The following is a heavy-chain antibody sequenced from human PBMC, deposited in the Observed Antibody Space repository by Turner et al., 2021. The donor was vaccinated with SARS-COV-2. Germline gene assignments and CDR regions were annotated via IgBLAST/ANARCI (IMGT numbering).Heavy chain of an antibody. CDR1: GFTFSSHG. J-gene: IGHJ4*02. D-gene: IGHD4-17*01. Sequence: QVQLVESGGGVVHPGRSLRPSCAASGFTFSSHGKHWFRQAPGKGVEWVAVIWYDGSNKYYADTVKGRRTITRDNSKNTLYLQMNSLRAEDTAVYYCAREGDYGGNSGGFDYWGQGTLVTVSS. V-gene: IGHV3-33*01. CDR3: AREGDYGGNSGGFDY. CDR2: IWYDGSNK.